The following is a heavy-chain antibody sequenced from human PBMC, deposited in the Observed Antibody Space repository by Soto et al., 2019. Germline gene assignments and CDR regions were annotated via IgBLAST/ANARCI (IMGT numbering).Heavy chain of an antibody. CDR1: GNSFTDSY. J-gene: IGHJ6*02. V-gene: IGHV1-2*02. Sequence: ASVKVSCKASGNSFTDSYIHWVRQAPGQGLEWMGWMNPNSGGTMYAQQFKGRVTMTRDTSISTAYMELSGLRFDDTAIYYCARGDSTDCSNGVCAFFYTHDMALWRQGTTVTVSS. D-gene: IGHD2-8*01. CDR2: MNPNSGGT. CDR3: ARGDSTDCSNGVCAFFYTHDMAL.